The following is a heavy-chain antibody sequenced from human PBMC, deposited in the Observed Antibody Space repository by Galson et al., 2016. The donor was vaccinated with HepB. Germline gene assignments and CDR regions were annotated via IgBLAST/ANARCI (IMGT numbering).Heavy chain of an antibody. Sequence: SLRLSCAASGFSFSLYGMHWVRQAPGKGLEWVALIWYDGETKYSADSVKGRFTISRDNSKNTLYLQMNSLRAEDTAVYYCAKEGTIFGAVPYGMDVWGQGTTVTVSS. CDR3: AKEGTIFGAVPYGMDV. D-gene: IGHD3-3*01. CDR2: IWYDGETK. J-gene: IGHJ6*02. V-gene: IGHV3-33*06. CDR1: GFSFSLYG.